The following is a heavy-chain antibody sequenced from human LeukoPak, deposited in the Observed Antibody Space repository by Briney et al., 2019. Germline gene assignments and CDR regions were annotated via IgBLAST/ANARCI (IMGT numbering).Heavy chain of an antibody. Sequence: SVKVSCKASGGTFSSYAISWVRQAPGQGLEWMGRIIPILGIANYAQKFQGRVTITADKSTSTAYMELSSLRSEDTAVCYCAREERLVTTFEGFDYWGQGTLVTVSS. CDR1: GGTFSSYA. D-gene: IGHD4-17*01. V-gene: IGHV1-69*04. CDR2: IIPILGIA. CDR3: AREERLVTTFEGFDY. J-gene: IGHJ4*02.